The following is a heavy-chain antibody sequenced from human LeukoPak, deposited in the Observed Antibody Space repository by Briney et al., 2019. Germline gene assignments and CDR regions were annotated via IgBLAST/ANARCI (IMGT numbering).Heavy chain of an antibody. CDR3: ASFDYYDSSGYYELDAFDI. V-gene: IGHV1-24*01. J-gene: IGHJ3*02. CDR1: GYTLTELS. CDR2: FDPEDGET. Sequence: ASVKVSCKVSGYTLTELSMHWVRQAPGKGLEWMGGFDPEDGETIYAQKFQGRVTMTEDTSTDTAYMELSSLRSDDTAVYYCASFDYYDSSGYYELDAFDIWGQGTMVTVSS. D-gene: IGHD3-22*01.